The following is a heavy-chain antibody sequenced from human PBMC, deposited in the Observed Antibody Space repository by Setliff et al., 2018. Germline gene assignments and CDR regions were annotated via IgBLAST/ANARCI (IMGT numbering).Heavy chain of an antibody. CDR3: ARGPGAATGEGFDI. CDR2: MYFSGST. CDR1: GGSISTNSYY. Sequence: SETLSLTCTVSGGSISTNSYYWGWIRQPPGKGLEWIGSMYFSGSTYYNPSLKSRVTMSIDKSKNEFSLKMSSVTAADTAVYYCARGPGAATGEGFDIWGQGTMVTVSS. J-gene: IGHJ3*02. V-gene: IGHV4-39*07. D-gene: IGHD7-27*01.